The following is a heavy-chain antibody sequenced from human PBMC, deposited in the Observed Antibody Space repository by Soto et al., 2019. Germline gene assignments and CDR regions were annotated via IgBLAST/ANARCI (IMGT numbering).Heavy chain of an antibody. Sequence: PGGSLRLSCAASGFTFSSYGMHWVRQAPGKGLEWVAVISYDGSNKYYADSVKGRFTISRDNSKNTLYLQMNSLRAEDTAVYYCAQILNCSSTSCPTMAPTYYYYYYMDVWGKGTTVTVSS. J-gene: IGHJ6*03. CDR2: ISYDGSNK. V-gene: IGHV3-30*03. D-gene: IGHD2-2*01. CDR3: AQILNCSSTSCPTMAPTYYYYYYMDV. CDR1: GFTFSSYG.